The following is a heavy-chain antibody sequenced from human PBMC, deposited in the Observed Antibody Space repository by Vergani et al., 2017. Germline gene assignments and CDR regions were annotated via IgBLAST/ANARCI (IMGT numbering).Heavy chain of an antibody. CDR2: ISGNNDDV. Sequence: VQLVESGGGVVQPGRSLRLSCVASGFTFSHYSMNWVRQAPGKGLEWVSSISGNNDDVYYADSVKGRFTISRDNAKNSLYLDMSSLRAEDTAVYYCARQSRDVFCTNGVCPLGYWGQGALVTVSS. D-gene: IGHD2-8*01. J-gene: IGHJ4*02. CDR3: ARQSRDVFCTNGVCPLGY. V-gene: IGHV3-21*01. CDR1: GFTFSHYS.